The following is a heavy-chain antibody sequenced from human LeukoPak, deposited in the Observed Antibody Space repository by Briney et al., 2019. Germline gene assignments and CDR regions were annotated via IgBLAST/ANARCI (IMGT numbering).Heavy chain of an antibody. CDR3: ARHVRWFGEYHFDY. Sequence: SETLSLTCPVSGGSISSYYWSWIRQPPGKGLEWIGYIYYSGSTNYNPSLKSRVTISVDTSKNQFSLKLSSVTAADTAVYYCARHVRWFGEYHFDYWGQGTLVTVSS. J-gene: IGHJ4*02. CDR2: IYYSGST. CDR1: GGSISSYY. D-gene: IGHD3-10*01. V-gene: IGHV4-59*08.